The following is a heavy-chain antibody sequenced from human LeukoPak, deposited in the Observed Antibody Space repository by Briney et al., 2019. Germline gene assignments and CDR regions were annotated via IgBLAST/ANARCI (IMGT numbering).Heavy chain of an antibody. V-gene: IGHV3-53*01. J-gene: IGHJ4*02. CDR1: GFTVSSNY. D-gene: IGHD3-10*01. CDR3: ARDLYYYGSGSDNFLYY. CDR2: INSGGST. Sequence: PGESLKISCAASGFTVSSNYMNWVRQAPGQGLEWVSVINSGGSTHYADSVKGRFTISRDNSKNTLYLQMNSLRAEDTAVYYCARDLYYYGSGSDNFLYYWGQGTLVTVSS.